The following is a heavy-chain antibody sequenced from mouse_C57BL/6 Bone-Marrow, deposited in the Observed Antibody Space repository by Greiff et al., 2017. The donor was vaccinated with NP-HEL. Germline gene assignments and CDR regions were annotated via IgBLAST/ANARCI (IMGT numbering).Heavy chain of an antibody. CDR2: INYDGSST. J-gene: IGHJ3*01. D-gene: IGHD2-4*01. Sequence: EVMLVESEGGLVQPGSSMKLSCTASGFTFSDYYMAWVRQVPEKGLEWVANINYDGSSTYYLDSLKSRFIISRDNAKNILYLQMSRLKSEDTATYYCARGIYYDYDGTWFAYWGQGTLVTVSA. CDR1: GFTFSDYY. V-gene: IGHV5-16*01. CDR3: ARGIYYDYDGTWFAY.